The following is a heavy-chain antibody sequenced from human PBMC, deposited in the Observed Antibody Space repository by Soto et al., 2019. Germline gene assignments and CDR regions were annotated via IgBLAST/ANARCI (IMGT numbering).Heavy chain of an antibody. CDR3: ARGHGYDILTGYYKAVGWFDP. V-gene: IGHV4-34*01. CDR1: GGSFSGYY. Sequence: QVQLQQWGAGLLKPSETLSLTCAVYGGSFSGYYWSWIRQPPGKGLEWIGEINHSGSTNYNPSLQSRVTLSVDTSKNQFSLKLSSVTAADTAVYYCARGHGYDILTGYYKAVGWFDPWGQGTLVTVSS. J-gene: IGHJ5*02. CDR2: INHSGST. D-gene: IGHD3-9*01.